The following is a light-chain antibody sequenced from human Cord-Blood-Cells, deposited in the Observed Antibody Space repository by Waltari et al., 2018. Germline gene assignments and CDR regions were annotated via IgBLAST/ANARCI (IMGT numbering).Light chain of an antibody. Sequence: DIQMTQSPSSLSASVGDRVTITCQASQDLSNYLNWYQQKPGKAPKLLIYDASNLETGVPSRFSGSGSGTDFTFTISSLQPEDIATYYCQQYDNLPPGLTFGGGTKVEIK. CDR1: QDLSNY. CDR3: QQYDNLPPGLT. V-gene: IGKV1-33*01. CDR2: DAS. J-gene: IGKJ4*01.